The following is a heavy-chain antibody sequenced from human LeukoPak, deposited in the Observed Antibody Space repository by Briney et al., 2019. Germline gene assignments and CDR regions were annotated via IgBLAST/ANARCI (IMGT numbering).Heavy chain of an antibody. CDR2: IYYSGST. D-gene: IGHD6-6*01. CDR1: GGSISSYY. CDR3: ARDGYSSSSGDAFDI. Sequence: SETLSLTCTVSGGSISSYYWSWIRQPPGKGLEWIGYIYYSGSTYYNPSLKSRVTISVDTSKNQFSLKLSSVTAADTAVYYCARDGYSSSSGDAFDIWGQGTMVTVSS. V-gene: IGHV4-59*12. J-gene: IGHJ3*02.